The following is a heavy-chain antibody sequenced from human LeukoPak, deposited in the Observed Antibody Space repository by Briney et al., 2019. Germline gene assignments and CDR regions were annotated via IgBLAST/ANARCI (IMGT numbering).Heavy chain of an antibody. CDR2: ISWNSGSI. D-gene: IGHD6-19*01. CDR3: AKGEKKWLARQPDY. J-gene: IGHJ4*02. V-gene: IGHV3-9*01. Sequence: GGSLRLSCAASGFTFDDYAMHWVRHAPGKGLEWVSGISWNSGSIGYGDSVKGRFTISRDNAKNSLYLQMNSLRSEDTALYYCAKGEKKWLARQPDYWGQGTLVTVSS. CDR1: GFTFDDYA.